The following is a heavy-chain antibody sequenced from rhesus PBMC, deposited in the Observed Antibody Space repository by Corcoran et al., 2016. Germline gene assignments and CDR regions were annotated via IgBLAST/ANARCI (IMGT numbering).Heavy chain of an antibody. V-gene: IGHV2-1*01. CDR3: ERFRTRMFTVTTSGWGDPMAGYFDY. CDR1: GVSLSTRGMG. D-gene: IGHD3-9*01. Sequence: QVTGKRSGPAVVKPTQTLTLTCTFSGVSLSTRGMGVGWIRQPPGTTLEWLAHSYWDDDKRYLTSPQGRLPISEDTAKNQVFRKITDIDPVDTSTYSCERFRTRMFTVTTSGWGDPMAGYFDYWGQGVLVTVSS. J-gene: IGHJ4*01. CDR2: SYWDDDK.